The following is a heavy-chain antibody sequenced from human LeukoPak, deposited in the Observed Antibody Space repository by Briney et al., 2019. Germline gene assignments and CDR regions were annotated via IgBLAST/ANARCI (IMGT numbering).Heavy chain of an antibody. J-gene: IGHJ6*02. CDR2: ISGSGGST. CDR1: GFTFSSYA. V-gene: IGHV3-23*01. D-gene: IGHD6-19*01. CDR3: AIPYSSGSPIYYYYGMDV. Sequence: GGSLRLSCAASGFTFSSYAMSWVRQAPGKGLEWVSAISGSGGSTYYADSVKGRFTISRDNSKNTLYLQMNSLRAEDTAVYYCAIPYSSGSPIYYYYGMDVWGQGTTVTVSS.